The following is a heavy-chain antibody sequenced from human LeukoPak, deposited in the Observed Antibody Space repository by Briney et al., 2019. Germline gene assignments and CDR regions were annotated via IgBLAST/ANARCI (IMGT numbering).Heavy chain of an antibody. V-gene: IGHV4-61*02. Sequence: SETLSLTCTVSGGSFSSRSYYWSWLRQPPGRELEWIGRIYTSGSSNYNPSLNSRVITSVDTSNNQSSLKLNSVPGGVTAVYYCARGGAAAGDCDFWGEGTVVSVSS. D-gene: IGHD6-13*01. J-gene: IGHJ4*02. CDR1: GGSFSSRSYY. CDR2: IYTSGSS. CDR3: ARGGAAAGDCDF.